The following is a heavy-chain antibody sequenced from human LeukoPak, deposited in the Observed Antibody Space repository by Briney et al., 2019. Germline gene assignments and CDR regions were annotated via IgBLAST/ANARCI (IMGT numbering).Heavy chain of an antibody. CDR3: ARSPFYGDRRGVNDY. V-gene: IGHV4-30-4*01. CDR2: IYYSGST. Sequence: SETLSLTCTVSGGSISSGDYYWSWIRQPPGKGLEWIGYIYYSGSTYYNPSPKSRVTISVGTSKNQFSLKLSSVTAADTAVYYCARSPFYGDRRGVNDYWGQGTLVTVSS. J-gene: IGHJ4*02. CDR1: GGSISSGDYY. D-gene: IGHD4-17*01.